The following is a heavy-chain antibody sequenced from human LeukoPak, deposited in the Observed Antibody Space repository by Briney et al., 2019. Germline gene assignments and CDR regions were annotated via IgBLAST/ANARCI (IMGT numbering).Heavy chain of an antibody. J-gene: IGHJ4*02. Sequence: ASVKVSCKASGYTFTSYYMHWVRQAPGQGLEWMGIINPNGGTTSYAQMFQGRVTMTRDTSTSTVYTELSSLRSEDTAVYYCAREDIVVVPAVPFGYWGQGTLVTVSS. CDR2: INPNGGTT. CDR3: AREDIVVVPAVPFGY. CDR1: GYTFTSYY. V-gene: IGHV1-46*01. D-gene: IGHD2-2*01.